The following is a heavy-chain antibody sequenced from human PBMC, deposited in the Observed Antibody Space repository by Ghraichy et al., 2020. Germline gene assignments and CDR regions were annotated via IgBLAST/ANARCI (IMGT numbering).Heavy chain of an antibody. CDR2: ISYDGSNK. CDR3: AKVLAKTWYYFDY. D-gene: IGHD5-12*01. J-gene: IGHJ4*02. CDR1: GFIFSSYG. V-gene: IGHV3-30*18. Sequence: GGSLRLSCTASGFIFSSYGMHWVRQAPGKGLEWVAVISYDGSNKYYVDSVKGRFTISRDNSENTLFLQMNSLRADDTAVYYCAKVLAKTWYYFDYWGQGTLVTVSS.